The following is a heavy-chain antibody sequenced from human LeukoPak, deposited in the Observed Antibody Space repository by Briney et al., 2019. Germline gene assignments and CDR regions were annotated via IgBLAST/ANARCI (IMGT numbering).Heavy chain of an antibody. CDR1: GFTFSSYA. V-gene: IGHV3-23*01. CDR2: INYSGGTT. D-gene: IGHD3-10*01. CDR3: AKDDGGSPPDAFDI. J-gene: IGHJ3*02. Sequence: GGSLRLSCAASGFTFSSYAMSWVRQAPGKGLEWVSTINYSGGTTHYADSVKGRFAISRDSSKNTLYLQMNGLRGEDTAVYYCAKDDGGSPPDAFDIWGQGTLVTVSS.